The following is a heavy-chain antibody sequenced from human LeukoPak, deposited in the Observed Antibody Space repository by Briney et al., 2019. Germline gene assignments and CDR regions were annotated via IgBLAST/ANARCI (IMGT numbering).Heavy chain of an antibody. CDR3: AKGLSALLLWFGELYFDY. V-gene: IGHV3-30*02. Sequence: GGSLRLSCAASGFTFSSYGMHWVRQAPGKGLEWVAFIRYDGSNKYYADSVKGRFTISRDNSKNTLYLQMNSLRAEDTAVYYCAKGLSALLLWFGELYFDYWGQGTLVTVSS. CDR1: GFTFSSYG. CDR2: IRYDGSNK. D-gene: IGHD3-10*01. J-gene: IGHJ4*02.